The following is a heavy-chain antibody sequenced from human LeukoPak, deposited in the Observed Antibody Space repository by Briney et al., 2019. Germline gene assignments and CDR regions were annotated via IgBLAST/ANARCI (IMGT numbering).Heavy chain of an antibody. V-gene: IGHV1-8*01. CDR2: MNPNSGNT. CDR1: GYTFTSYD. D-gene: IGHD6-13*01. J-gene: IGHJ4*02. Sequence: ASVKVSCKASGYTFTSYDINWVRQATGQGLEWMGWMNPNSGNTGYAQKFQGRVTMTRNTSISTAYMELSSLRSEDTAVYYCARGNRPRRIAAAGTMGYWGQGTLVTVSS. CDR3: ARGNRPRRIAAAGTMGY.